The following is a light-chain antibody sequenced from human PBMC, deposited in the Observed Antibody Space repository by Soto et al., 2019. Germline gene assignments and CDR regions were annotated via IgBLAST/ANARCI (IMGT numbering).Light chain of an antibody. CDR1: QNINNY. CDR3: QQYENLPT. J-gene: IGKJ5*01. V-gene: IGKV1-33*01. Sequence: DIQMTKSPSSLSASVGDRVTITCQASQNINNYLNWYQQKPGRAPKLLIYDASNLEAGVPSRFRGSGSGKDFTFTISRLQPEYIATYYCQQYENLPTFGQGTRLEIK. CDR2: DAS.